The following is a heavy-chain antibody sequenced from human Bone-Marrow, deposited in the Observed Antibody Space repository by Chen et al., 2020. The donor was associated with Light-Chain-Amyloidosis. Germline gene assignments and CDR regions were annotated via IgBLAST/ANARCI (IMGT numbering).Heavy chain of an antibody. CDR1: GFTFSSYE. CDR2: ISSSGITI. J-gene: IGHJ4*02. D-gene: IGHD3-22*01. Sequence: EVQLVESGGGLVQPGGSLRLSCAASGFTFSSYEMNWVRQAPGKGLEWVSYISSSGITIYYADSLKGRFTISRDNAKNSLYLQMNSLGAEDTAVYYCARVGSYDRSGYYFYYFDYWGQGTLVTVSS. V-gene: IGHV3-48*03. CDR3: ARVGSYDRSGYYFYYFDY.